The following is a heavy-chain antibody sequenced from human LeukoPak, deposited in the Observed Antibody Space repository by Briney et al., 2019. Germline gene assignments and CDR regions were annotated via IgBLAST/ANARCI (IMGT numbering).Heavy chain of an antibody. CDR2: INAGNGNT. CDR3: ARDHYDILTGYSSFDY. J-gene: IGHJ4*02. V-gene: IGHV1-3*01. D-gene: IGHD3-9*01. Sequence: ASVKVSCKASGYTFTNYAMHWVRQAPGQRLEWMGWINAGNGNTKYSQKFQGRVTITRDTSASTAYMELSSLRSEDTAVYYCARDHYDILTGYSSFDYWGQGTLVTVSS. CDR1: GYTFTNYA.